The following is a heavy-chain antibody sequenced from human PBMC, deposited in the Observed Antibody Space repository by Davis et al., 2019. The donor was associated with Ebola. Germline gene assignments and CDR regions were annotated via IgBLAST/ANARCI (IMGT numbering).Heavy chain of an antibody. CDR2: INHSGST. Sequence: GSLRLSCAVYGGSFSGYYWSWIRQPPGKGLEWIGEINHSGSTNYNPSLKSRVTISVDTSKNQFSLKLSSVTAADTAVYYCARPIAVAGTGDYWGQGTLVTVSS. D-gene: IGHD6-19*01. CDR3: ARPIAVAGTGDY. CDR1: GGSFSGYY. V-gene: IGHV4-34*01. J-gene: IGHJ4*02.